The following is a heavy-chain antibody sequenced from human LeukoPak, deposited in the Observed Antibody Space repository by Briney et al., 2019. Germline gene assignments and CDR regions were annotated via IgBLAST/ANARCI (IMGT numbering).Heavy chain of an antibody. J-gene: IGHJ6*03. D-gene: IGHD3-10*01. Sequence: TGGSLRLSCAASGFTFSSYGMHWVRQAPGKGLEWVAVIWYDGSNKYYADSVKGRFTISRDNSKNTLYLQMNSLRAEDTAVYYCAKAYGSGSYYPYYYYYYMDVWGKGTTVTVSS. CDR1: GFTFSSYG. V-gene: IGHV3-33*08. CDR2: IWYDGSNK. CDR3: AKAYGSGSYYPYYYYYYMDV.